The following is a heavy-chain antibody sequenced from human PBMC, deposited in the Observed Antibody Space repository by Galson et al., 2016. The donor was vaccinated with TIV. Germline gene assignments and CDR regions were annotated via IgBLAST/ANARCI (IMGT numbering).Heavy chain of an antibody. D-gene: IGHD1-26*01. J-gene: IGHJ6*02. CDR3: ARDRIVDATYYHYYYGMDV. CDR1: GLSVSINY. CDR2: ISDGGNT. Sequence: SLRLSCAASGLSVSINYMTWVRQAPGKGPEWVSLISDGGNTYYPDSVKGRFSISRDKSKNTLYLQMNSLRVEDTAVYYCARDRIVDATYYHYYYGMDVWGQGTAVTVSS. V-gene: IGHV3-66*02.